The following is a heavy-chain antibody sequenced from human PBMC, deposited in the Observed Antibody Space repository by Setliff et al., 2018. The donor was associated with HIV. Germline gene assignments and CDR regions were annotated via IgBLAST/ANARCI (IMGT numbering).Heavy chain of an antibody. CDR1: GGSISSGGYY. J-gene: IGHJ3*02. Sequence: PSETLSLTCTVSGGSISSGGYYWSWIRQHPGKGLEWIGYIYYSGSTYYNPSLKSRVTISVDTSKNQFSLKLSSVTAADTAVYYCARDRHIAVSGDDAFDIWGQGTLVTVSS. CDR3: ARDRHIAVSGDDAFDI. V-gene: IGHV4-31*03. D-gene: IGHD6-19*01. CDR2: IYYSGST.